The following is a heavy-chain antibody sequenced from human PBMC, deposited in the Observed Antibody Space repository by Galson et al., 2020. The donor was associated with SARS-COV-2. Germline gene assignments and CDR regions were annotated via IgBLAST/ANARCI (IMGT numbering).Heavy chain of an antibody. CDR3: ARDGQLSSVWAFDD. J-gene: IGHJ4*02. Sequence: GGSLRLSCAASGFTFSSHAIHWVRQAPGKGLEWVAQIFYDGSDKYYGDSVKGRFTISRDSSKNMVYRQRNNLKVDDTAVYYCARDGQLSSVWAFDDWGQGPLVTVSS. V-gene: IGHV3-33*01. CDR2: IFYDGSDK. CDR1: GFTFSSHA. D-gene: IGHD3-22*01.